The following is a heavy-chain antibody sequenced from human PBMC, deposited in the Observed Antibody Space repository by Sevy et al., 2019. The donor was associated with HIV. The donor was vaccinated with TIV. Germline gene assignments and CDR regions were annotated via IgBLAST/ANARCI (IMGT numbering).Heavy chain of an antibody. D-gene: IGHD2-2*01. V-gene: IGHV3-7*01. Sequence: GGSLRLSCAASGFTFSSYWMSWVRQAPGKGLEWVANIKQDGSEKYYVDSVKGRFTISRDNAKNSRYLQMNSLRAEDTAVYYCAREGYCSSTSCNLGMDVWGQGTTVTVSS. J-gene: IGHJ6*02. CDR3: AREGYCSSTSCNLGMDV. CDR2: IKQDGSEK. CDR1: GFTFSSYW.